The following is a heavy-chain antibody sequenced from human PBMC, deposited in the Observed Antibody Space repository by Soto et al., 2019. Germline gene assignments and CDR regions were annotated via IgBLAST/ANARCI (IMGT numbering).Heavy chain of an antibody. Sequence: EVQLVESGGGLVQPGGSLRLSCAASGFTFTNYWMSWVRQAPGTGLEWVANIKEDGSEEYYVDSVKGRFTISRDNAKNSLYLQMNSLRAEDTALYYCARDRIDVATAFTYDYCGQGILVTVAS. D-gene: IGHD6-19*01. CDR1: GFTFTNYW. V-gene: IGHV3-7*03. CDR3: ARDRIDVATAFTYDY. CDR2: IKEDGSEE. J-gene: IGHJ4*02.